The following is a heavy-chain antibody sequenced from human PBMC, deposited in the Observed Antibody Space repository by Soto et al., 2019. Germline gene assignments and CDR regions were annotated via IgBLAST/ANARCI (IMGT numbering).Heavy chain of an antibody. J-gene: IGHJ6*02. D-gene: IGHD3-3*01. CDR3: ARAQIPDDDLWSGYYRYVLDV. CDR1: GYTFTSYG. CDR2: ISAYNGNT. V-gene: IGHV1-18*01. Sequence: ASVKVSCTASGYTFTSYGISWVRQAPGQGLEWMGWISAYNGNTNYAQKLQGRVTMTTDTSTSTAYMELRSLRSDDTAVYYCARAQIPDDDLWSGYYRYVLDVRG.